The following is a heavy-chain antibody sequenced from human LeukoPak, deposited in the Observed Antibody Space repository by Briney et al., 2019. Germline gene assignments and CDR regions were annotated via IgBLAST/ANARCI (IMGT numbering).Heavy chain of an antibody. CDR1: GASISSGDYY. CDR3: ARVPLRRWFDP. Sequence: SQTLSLTCIVSGASISSGDYYWSWIRQPPGKGLEWIGYIYYSGSTYCNPSLKSRVTISVDTSKNQFSLKLSSVTAADTAVYYCARVPLRRWFDPWGQGTLVTVSS. CDR2: IYYSGST. V-gene: IGHV4-30-4*01. J-gene: IGHJ5*02.